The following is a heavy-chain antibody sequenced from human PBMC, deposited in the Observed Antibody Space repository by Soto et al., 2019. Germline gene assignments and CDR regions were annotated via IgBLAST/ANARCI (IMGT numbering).Heavy chain of an antibody. CDR2: IYHSGTT. J-gene: IGHJ6*02. CDR1: GDSITSTNW. CDR3: ARRKGPDHYGLDV. Sequence: QVQLQESGTGLVKPSGTLSLTCGVSGDSITSTNWWSWVRQPTGRGLEWIGEIYHSGTTHYNPSLKSRITILLDESKNHFSLNLSCVTAADTTVYYCARRKGPDHYGLDVWGQGTKVSVFS. V-gene: IGHV4-4*02.